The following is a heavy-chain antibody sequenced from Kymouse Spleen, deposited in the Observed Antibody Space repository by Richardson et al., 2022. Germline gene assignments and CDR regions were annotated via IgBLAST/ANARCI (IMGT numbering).Heavy chain of an antibody. CDR3: ARGYSSGWPYFDY. V-gene: IGHV4-34*01. CDR2: INHSGST. J-gene: IGHJ4*02. CDR1: GGSFSGYY. Sequence: QVQLQQWGAGLLKPSETLSLTCAVYGGSFSGYYWSWIRQPPGKGLEWIGEINHSGSTNYNPSLKSRVTISVDTSKNQFSLKLSSVTAADTAVYYCARGYSSGWPYFDYWGQGTLVTVSS. D-gene: IGHD6-19*01.